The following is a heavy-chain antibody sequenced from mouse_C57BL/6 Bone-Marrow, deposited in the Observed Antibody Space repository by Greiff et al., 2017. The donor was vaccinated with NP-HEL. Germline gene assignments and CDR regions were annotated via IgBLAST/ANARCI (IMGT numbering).Heavy chain of an antibody. CDR3: AREGRPYYAMDY. D-gene: IGHD3-3*01. Sequence: QVQLQQPGAELVKPGASVKLSCKASGYTFTSYWMQWVKQRPGQGLEWIGEIDPSDSYTNYNQKFKGKATLTVDTSSSTAYMQLSSLTSEDSAVYYGAREGRPYYAMDYWGQGTSVTVSS. V-gene: IGHV1-50*01. CDR2: IDPSDSYT. CDR1: GYTFTSYW. J-gene: IGHJ4*01.